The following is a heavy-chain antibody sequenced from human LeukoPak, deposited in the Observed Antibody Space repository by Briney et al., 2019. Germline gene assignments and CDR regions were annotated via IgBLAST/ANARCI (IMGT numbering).Heavy chain of an antibody. Sequence: SETLSLTCTVSGDSINSGGYYWTWIRQPPGKGLDWIGYIYHSGNTYYNPSLKSRVTMSVDRSKKQFSLRLSSVTAADTAVYYCARDRAKGHYFVYWGQRTLVTVSS. CDR2: IYHSGNT. V-gene: IGHV4-30-2*01. CDR1: GDSINSGGYY. J-gene: IGHJ4*02. CDR3: ARDRAKGHYFVY.